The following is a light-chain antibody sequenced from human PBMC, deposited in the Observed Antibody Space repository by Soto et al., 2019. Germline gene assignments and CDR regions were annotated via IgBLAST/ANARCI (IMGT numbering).Light chain of an antibody. CDR2: EGS. CDR1: SSDVGSYNL. V-gene: IGLV2-23*01. J-gene: IGLJ1*01. Sequence: QSVLTQPASVSGSPGQSITISCTGTSSDVGSYNLVSWYQQHPGKAPKLMIYEGSKRPSGVSSRFSGSKSGNTASLTISGHQAEDEADYYCCSYAGSYVFGTGTKVTVL. CDR3: CSYAGSYV.